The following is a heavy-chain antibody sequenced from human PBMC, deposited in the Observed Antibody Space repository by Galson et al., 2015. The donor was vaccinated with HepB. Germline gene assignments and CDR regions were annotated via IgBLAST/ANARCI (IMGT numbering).Heavy chain of an antibody. CDR3: ARGSVENYYYYMDV. D-gene: IGHD1-1*01. V-gene: IGHV1-69*04. CDR2: IIPILGIA. J-gene: IGHJ6*03. Sequence: SVKVSCKASGGTSSSYAISWVRQAPGQGLEWMGRIIPILGIANYAQKFQGRVTITADKSTSTAYMELSSLRSEDTAVYYCARGSVENYYYYMDVWGKGTTVTVSS. CDR1: GGTSSSYA.